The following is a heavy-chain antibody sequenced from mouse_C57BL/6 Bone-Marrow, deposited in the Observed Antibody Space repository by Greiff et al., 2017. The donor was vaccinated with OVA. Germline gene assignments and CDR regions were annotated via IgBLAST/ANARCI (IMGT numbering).Heavy chain of an antibody. CDR3: ARSGAWFAY. Sequence: SVAALSKPCASVTLSCPSSFSPFTISWLHLVKQRPGQGLEWIGYITPSSGYTKYNQKFKDKATLTADKSSSTAYMQLSSLTYEDSAVYYCARSGAWFAYWGQGTLVTVSA. J-gene: IGHJ3*01. CDR2: ITPSSGYT. CDR1: FSPFTISW. V-gene: IGHV1-7*01.